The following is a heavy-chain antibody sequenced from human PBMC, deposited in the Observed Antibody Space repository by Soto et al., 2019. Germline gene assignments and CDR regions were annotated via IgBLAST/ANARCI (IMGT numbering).Heavy chain of an antibody. CDR1: GGSITSYH. V-gene: IGHV4-59*01. Sequence: PSETLSLTCVVSGGSITSYHWSWIRQSPEKGLEYIAYSSYGGITNLNGALNGRVTMSIDTSKNQFSLKATSLTAADTAVYYCARARKATYITGGFDSWGQGTLVTVSS. CDR2: SSYGGIT. CDR3: ARARKATYITGGFDS. D-gene: IGHD3-3*01. J-gene: IGHJ4*02.